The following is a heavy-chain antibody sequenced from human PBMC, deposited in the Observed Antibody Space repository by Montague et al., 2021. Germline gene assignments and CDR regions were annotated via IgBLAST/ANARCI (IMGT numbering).Heavy chain of an antibody. CDR1: GGSLSGYC. D-gene: IGHD6-19*01. CDR2: INHSGSA. Sequence: SETLSLTCGLSGGSLSGYCWAWIRQTPGKGLEWIGNINHSGSAKNNPSLKNRVSISVGTSNNQFFLDLTSVTAADTAMYFCARGLFGTVNGQYSGGWYYFDKWGQGTMVTVSS. V-gene: IGHV4-34*01. J-gene: IGHJ4*02. CDR3: ARGLFGTVNGQYSGGWYYFDK.